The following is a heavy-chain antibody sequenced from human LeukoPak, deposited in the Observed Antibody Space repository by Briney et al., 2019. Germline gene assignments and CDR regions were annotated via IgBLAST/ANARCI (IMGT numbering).Heavy chain of an antibody. CDR1: GYTFTSYD. CDR2: MNPNSGNT. CDR3: ARVIGGIAARQVPNWFDP. Sequence: GASVKVPCKASGYTFTSYDINWVRQATGQVLEWMGWMNPNSGNTGYAQKFQGRVTMTRNTSISTAYMELSSLRSEDTAVYYCARVIGGIAARQVPNWFDPWGQGTLVTVSS. D-gene: IGHD6-6*01. V-gene: IGHV1-8*01. J-gene: IGHJ5*02.